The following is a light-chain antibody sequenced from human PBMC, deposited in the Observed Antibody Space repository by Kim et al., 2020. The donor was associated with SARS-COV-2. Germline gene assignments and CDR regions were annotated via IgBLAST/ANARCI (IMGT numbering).Light chain of an antibody. CDR1: QSVIANS. CDR3: QQYDKSPWT. Sequence: SPGESATLFCRASQSVIANSLAWYQQKPGQAPRLLIYATSNRPTDIPDRFIGSGSGTDFTLTISRLEPEDFAVYFCQQYDKSPWTFGQGTKVDIK. V-gene: IGKV3-20*01. J-gene: IGKJ1*01. CDR2: ATS.